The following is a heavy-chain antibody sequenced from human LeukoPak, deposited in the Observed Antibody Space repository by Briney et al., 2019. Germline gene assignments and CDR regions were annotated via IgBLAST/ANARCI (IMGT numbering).Heavy chain of an antibody. Sequence: PSETLSLTCNVSGGSLSTYYWSWIRQPPGKGLEWIGYIYCSGSTNYNPSLKNRVTISVDTSKNQFSLKLRSVTAADTAVYYCARDRCGSTSCSYNFDYWGQGTLVIVSS. CDR2: IYCSGST. J-gene: IGHJ4*02. D-gene: IGHD2-2*01. V-gene: IGHV4-59*12. CDR1: GGSLSTYY. CDR3: ARDRCGSTSCSYNFDY.